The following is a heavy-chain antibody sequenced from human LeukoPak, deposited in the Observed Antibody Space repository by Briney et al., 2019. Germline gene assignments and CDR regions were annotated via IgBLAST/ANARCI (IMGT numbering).Heavy chain of an antibody. D-gene: IGHD4-17*01. J-gene: IGHJ5*02. CDR1: GYTFTSYY. Sequence: ASVKVSCKASGYTFTSYYMHWVRQAPGQGLEWMGIINPSGGSTSYAQKFQGRVTMTRDMSTSTVYMELSSLRSEDTAVYYCARDFTVTNGGYDGNWFDPWGQGTLVTVSS. V-gene: IGHV1-46*01. CDR2: INPSGGST. CDR3: ARDFTVTNGGYDGNWFDP.